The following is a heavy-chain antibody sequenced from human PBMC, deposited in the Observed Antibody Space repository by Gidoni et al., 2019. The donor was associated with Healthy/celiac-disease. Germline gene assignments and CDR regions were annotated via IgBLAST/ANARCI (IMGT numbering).Heavy chain of an antibody. D-gene: IGHD1-26*01. CDR3: AKDHPMLGALDYYYGMDV. J-gene: IGHJ6*02. Sequence: EVQLLESGGGLVQPGGSLRLSCAASGFTFSSYAMSWVRQDPGKGLEWVSAISGSGGSTYYADSVKGLFTISRDNSKNTLYLQMNSLRAEDTAVYYCAKDHPMLGALDYYYGMDVWGQGTTVTVSS. V-gene: IGHV3-23*01. CDR2: ISGSGGST. CDR1: GFTFSSYA.